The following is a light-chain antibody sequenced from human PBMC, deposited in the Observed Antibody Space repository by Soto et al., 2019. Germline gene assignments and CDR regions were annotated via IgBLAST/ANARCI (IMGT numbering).Light chain of an antibody. Sequence: SYELTQPPSVSVAPGQTARISCGGHSLGGKSVHWYQQKPGQAPALVVYDDSDRPSEIPERLSGSKFGDTATLTISRVEVGDEADYYCQVWDSSSDHYVFGTGTKVTVL. CDR3: QVWDSSSDHYV. CDR1: SLGGKS. CDR2: DDS. V-gene: IGLV3-21*02. J-gene: IGLJ1*01.